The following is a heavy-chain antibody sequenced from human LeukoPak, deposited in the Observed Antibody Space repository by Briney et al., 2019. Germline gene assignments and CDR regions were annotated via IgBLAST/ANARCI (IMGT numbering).Heavy chain of an antibody. Sequence: GSLRLSCAASGFTFSSYSMNWVRQAPGKGLEWVSSISSSSSYIYYADSVKGRFTISRDNSKNTLYLQMNSLRAEDTAVYYCAKAAESYDSSGYQTPFDYWGQGTLVTVSS. V-gene: IGHV3-21*04. CDR2: ISSSSSYI. CDR1: GFTFSSYS. CDR3: AKAAESYDSSGYQTPFDY. D-gene: IGHD3-22*01. J-gene: IGHJ4*02.